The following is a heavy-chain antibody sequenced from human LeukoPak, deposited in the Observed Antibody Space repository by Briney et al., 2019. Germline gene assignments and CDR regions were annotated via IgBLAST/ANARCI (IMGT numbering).Heavy chain of an antibody. Sequence: GGSLRLSCAASGFTFSNAWMNWVRQAPGKGLEWVGHIKRKTEGETTDYAAPVKGRFSISRDDSKNTLYLQMNSLKTEDTVVYYCARGFASDTYGQYYDFWSGSYYYGMDVWGQGTTVTVSS. D-gene: IGHD3-3*01. CDR3: ARGFASDTYGQYYDFWSGSYYYGMDV. CDR2: IKRKTEGETT. V-gene: IGHV3-15*01. CDR1: GFTFSNAW. J-gene: IGHJ6*02.